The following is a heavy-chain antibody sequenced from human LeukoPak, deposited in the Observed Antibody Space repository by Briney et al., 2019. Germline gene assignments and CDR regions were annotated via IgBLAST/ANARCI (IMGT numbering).Heavy chain of an antibody. CDR1: GYTFTSYG. J-gene: IGHJ6*02. V-gene: IGHV1-18*01. Sequence: ASVTVSCKASGYTFTSYGISWVRQAPGQGLEWMGRISAYNGNTNYAQKLQGRVSMTTDTSTSTAYMELRSLRSDDTAVYYCARGYGGSYYVDYDYGMDVWGQGTTVTVSS. CDR3: ARGYGGSYYVDYDYGMDV. CDR2: ISAYNGNT. D-gene: IGHD1-26*01.